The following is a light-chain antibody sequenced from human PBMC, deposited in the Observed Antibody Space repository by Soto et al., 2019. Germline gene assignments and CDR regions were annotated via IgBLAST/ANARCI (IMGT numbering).Light chain of an antibody. CDR3: GSWDSSMSAYV. CDR1: SSNIGGNS. Sequence: QSALTQPPSVSAAPGQKVTISCSGSSSNIGGNSVSWYQQLPGTAPTLIIYDANKRPSGIPDRFSGSKSGTSATLGISGVQTGDEADYYCGSWDSSMSAYVFGTGTNVTVL. CDR2: DAN. J-gene: IGLJ1*01. V-gene: IGLV1-51*01.